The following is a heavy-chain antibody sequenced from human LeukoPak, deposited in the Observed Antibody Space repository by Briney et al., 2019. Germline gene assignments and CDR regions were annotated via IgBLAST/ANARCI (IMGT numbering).Heavy chain of an antibody. CDR1: GGSISSYY. V-gene: IGHV4-59*01. CDR3: AREYSGDYCHF. CDR2: IYHGGST. D-gene: IGHD4-17*01. J-gene: IGHJ4*02. Sequence: SETLSLTCTVSGGSISSYYWNWIRQPPGKGLEWIGYIYHGGSTNYNPSFKSRVTISVDTSKNQFSLKLSSVTAADTAVYYCAREYSGDYCHFWGQGTLVTVSS.